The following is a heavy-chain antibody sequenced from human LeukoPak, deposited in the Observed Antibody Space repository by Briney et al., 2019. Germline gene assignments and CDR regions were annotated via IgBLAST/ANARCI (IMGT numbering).Heavy chain of an antibody. Sequence: GESLKISCKGSGYIFTSYWINWVRQTPGKGLEWMGGIDPSDSYTKYSPSFQVHVTISADKSISTAYLQWSSLKASDTAMYYCARRLYSGDEAYDYWGQGTLVTVSS. J-gene: IGHJ4*02. CDR1: GYIFTSYW. CDR3: ARRLYSGDEAYDY. D-gene: IGHD5-12*01. CDR2: IDPSDSYT. V-gene: IGHV5-10-1*01.